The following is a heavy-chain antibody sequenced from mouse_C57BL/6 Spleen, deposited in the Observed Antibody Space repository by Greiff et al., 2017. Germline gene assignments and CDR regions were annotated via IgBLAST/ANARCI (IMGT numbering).Heavy chain of an antibody. CDR3: ARTITTNFDY. V-gene: IGHV1-42*01. D-gene: IGHD1-2*01. CDR2: INPSTGGT. Sequence: EVQLVESGPELVKPGASVKISCKASGYSFTGYYMNWVKQSPEKSLEWIGEINPSTGGTTYNQKFKAKATLTVDKSSSTAYMQLKSLTSEDSAVYYCARTITTNFDYWGQGTTLTVSS. CDR1: GYSFTGYY. J-gene: IGHJ2*01.